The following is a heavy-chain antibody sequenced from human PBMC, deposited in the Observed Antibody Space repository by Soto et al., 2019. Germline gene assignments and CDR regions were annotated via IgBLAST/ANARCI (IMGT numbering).Heavy chain of an antibody. CDR3: ARGPTPIDY. J-gene: IGHJ4*02. Sequence: QVQLVQSGAEVKKPGASVKVSCKTSGYTFTNFGMSWVRQAPGQGLDRMGWISAYNGNTNYALKFQGRVTMTTATSTSTAYMEVRSLRSDDTAVYYSARGPTPIDYWGQGTLVTVSS. D-gene: IGHD2-15*01. V-gene: IGHV1-18*01. CDR2: ISAYNGNT. CDR1: GYTFTNFG.